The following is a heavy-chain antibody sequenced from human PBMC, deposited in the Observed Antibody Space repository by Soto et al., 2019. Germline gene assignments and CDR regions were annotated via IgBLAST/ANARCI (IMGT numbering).Heavy chain of an antibody. Sequence: SETLSLTCTVSGGSVSSGSYYWSWIRQPPGKGLECIGFIYYSGSTNYNPSLKSRVTISVDTSNNQVSLQLNSVTPDDTAVYYCARLIGNSWLDSWGQGTLVTVSS. V-gene: IGHV4-61*01. CDR2: IYYSGST. D-gene: IGHD3-16*01. J-gene: IGHJ5*01. CDR1: GGSVSSGSYY. CDR3: ARLIGNSWLDS.